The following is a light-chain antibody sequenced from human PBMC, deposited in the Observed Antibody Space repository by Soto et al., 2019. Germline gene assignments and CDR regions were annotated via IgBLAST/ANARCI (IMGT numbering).Light chain of an antibody. V-gene: IGKV1-17*03. CDR2: AAS. J-gene: IGKJ5*01. Sequence: DIQITQSPSAMSACLAHTVTITFRSSQGISNYLAWFQQKPGKVPKRLIYAASSLQSGVPSRFSGSGSGTEFTLTISSLQPEDFATYSCIQHNSYPITFGQGTRLEIK. CDR3: IQHNSYPIT. CDR1: QGISNY.